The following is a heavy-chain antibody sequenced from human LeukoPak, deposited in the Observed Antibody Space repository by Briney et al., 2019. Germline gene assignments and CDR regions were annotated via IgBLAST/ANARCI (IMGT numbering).Heavy chain of an antibody. CDR1: GFTFSSYS. D-gene: IGHD3-22*01. CDR3: ARDLDYYDSSGYLH. J-gene: IGHJ4*02. Sequence: GGSLRLSCAASGFTFSSYSMNWVRQAPGKGLEWVSSISSSSYIYYADSVKGRFTISRDNAKNSLYLQMNSLRAEDTAVYYCARDLDYYDSSGYLHWGQGTLVTVSS. V-gene: IGHV3-21*01. CDR2: ISSSSYI.